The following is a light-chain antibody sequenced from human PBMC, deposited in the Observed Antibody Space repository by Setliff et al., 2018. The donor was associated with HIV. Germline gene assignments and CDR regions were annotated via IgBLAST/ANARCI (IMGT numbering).Light chain of an antibody. Sequence: VLTQPPSMSGAPGQTVTLSCTGSSSNIGAGFNIHWYQNLAGRTPRLLIYDYNNRPSGVPDRFSGSKSGTSASLAITGLQAEDEGDYYCQSYDSGLSGVIFGGGTKVTVL. J-gene: IGLJ2*01. CDR2: DYN. CDR1: SSNIGAGFN. V-gene: IGLV1-40*01. CDR3: QSYDSGLSGVI.